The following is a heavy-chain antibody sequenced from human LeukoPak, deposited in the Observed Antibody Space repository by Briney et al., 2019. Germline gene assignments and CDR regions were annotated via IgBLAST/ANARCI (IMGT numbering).Heavy chain of an antibody. CDR3: ARRGFRSVDY. V-gene: IGHV3-48*02. CDR2: ISSSSSTT. D-gene: IGHD1-26*01. CDR1: GFTFSSYS. Sequence: GGSLRLSCAASGFTFSSYSMNWVRQAPGKGLEWVSYISSSSSTTYYADSVKGRFTISRDNAKISLHLQMNSLRDEDTAVYYCARRGFRSVDYWGQGTLVTVSS. J-gene: IGHJ4*02.